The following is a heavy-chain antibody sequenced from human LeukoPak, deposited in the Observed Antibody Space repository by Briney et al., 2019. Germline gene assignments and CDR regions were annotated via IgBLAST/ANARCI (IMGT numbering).Heavy chain of an antibody. CDR3: ARPGIAAAGPGGAFDI. D-gene: IGHD6-13*01. V-gene: IGHV3-21*01. CDR2: ISSSSTYI. CDR1: GFIFSSYS. Sequence: GGSLRLSCAASGFIFSSYSMNWVRQAPGKGLEWVSSISSSSTYIYYADSVKGRFTISRDNAKNSLYLQMNSLRAEDTAVYYCARPGIAAAGPGGAFDIWGQGTMVTVSS. J-gene: IGHJ3*02.